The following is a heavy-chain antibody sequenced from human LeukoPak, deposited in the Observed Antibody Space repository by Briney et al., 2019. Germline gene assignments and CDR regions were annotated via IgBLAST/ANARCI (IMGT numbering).Heavy chain of an antibody. CDR3: ARVAVGATRNFDY. V-gene: IGHV4-31*11. Sequence: SETLSLTCAVYGGSFSGYYWSWIRQHPGKGLEWIGYIYYSGSTYYNPSLKSRVTLSVDTSKNQFSLKVNSVTAADTAVYYCARVAVGATRNFDYWGQGTLVTVSS. CDR2: IYYSGST. J-gene: IGHJ4*02. CDR1: GGSFSGYY. D-gene: IGHD2-15*01.